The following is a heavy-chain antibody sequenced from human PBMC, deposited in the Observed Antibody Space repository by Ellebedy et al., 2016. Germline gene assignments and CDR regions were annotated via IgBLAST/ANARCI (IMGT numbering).Heavy chain of an antibody. J-gene: IGHJ4*02. CDR3: ARYSGSSGWFDY. V-gene: IGHV3-53*01. D-gene: IGHD6-19*01. Sequence: GESLKISCAASGFTVSSNYMSWVRQAPGKGLEWVSVIYSGGSTYYADSVKGRFTISRDNSKNTLYLQMNSLRAEDTAVYYCARYSGSSGWFDYWGQGTLVTVSS. CDR2: IYSGGST. CDR1: GFTVSSNY.